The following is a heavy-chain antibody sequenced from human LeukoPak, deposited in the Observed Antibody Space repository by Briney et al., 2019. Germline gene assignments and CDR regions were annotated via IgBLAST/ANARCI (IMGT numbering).Heavy chain of an antibody. CDR3: ATGGGSNGYHYWYFDL. J-gene: IGHJ2*01. CDR1: GYTFTDYY. CDR2: FDPEDGET. Sequence: ASVKVSCKGSGYTFTDYYMHWVRQAPGKGLEWMGGFDPEDGETIYAQKFQGRVTMTEDTSTDTAYMELSSLRSEDTAVYYCATGGGSNGYHYWYFDLWGRGTLVTVSS. V-gene: IGHV1-24*01. D-gene: IGHD3-22*01.